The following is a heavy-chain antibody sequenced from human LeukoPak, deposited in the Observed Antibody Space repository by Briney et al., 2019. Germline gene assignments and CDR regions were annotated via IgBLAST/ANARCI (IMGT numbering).Heavy chain of an antibody. Sequence: SQTLSLTCAIYGDSVSSNSAAWNRIRQSPSRGLEWLGRTYYRSKWYNDYAVCVKSRITINPDTSKNQFSLQLNSVTPEDTAVYYCARARYSSGSYDYWGQGTLVTVSS. CDR2: TYYRSKWYN. CDR1: GDSVSSNSAA. CDR3: ARARYSSGSYDY. D-gene: IGHD6-19*01. J-gene: IGHJ4*02. V-gene: IGHV6-1*01.